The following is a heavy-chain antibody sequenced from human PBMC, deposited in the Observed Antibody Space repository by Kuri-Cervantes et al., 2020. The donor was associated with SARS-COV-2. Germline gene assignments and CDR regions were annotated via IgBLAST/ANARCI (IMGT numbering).Heavy chain of an antibody. CDR1: GGSGSSGSYY. V-gene: IGHV4-61*01. CDR2: IYYSGST. J-gene: IGHJ3*02. Sequence: SETLSLTCTVSGGSGSSGSYYWSWIRQPPGKGLEWIGYIYYSGSTNYNPPLKSRVTISVDTSKNQFSLKLSSVTAADTAVYYCARDLGSGRWLQSPNAFDIWGQGTMVTVSS. CDR3: ARDLGSGRWLQSPNAFDI. D-gene: IGHD5-24*01.